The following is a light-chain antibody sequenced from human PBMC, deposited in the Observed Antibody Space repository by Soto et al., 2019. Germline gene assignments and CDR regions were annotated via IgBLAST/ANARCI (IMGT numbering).Light chain of an antibody. CDR2: ATS. J-gene: IGKJ4*01. V-gene: IGKV1-6*01. CDR3: LQDYSYPLT. Sequence: AIQRTQFPSSLSASVGDRVTITGRASQDIRSDLGWYQQIPGKAPKLLIYATSTLQSGVPSRFSGSGSGTDFTLTISSLQPEDFATYYCLQDYSYPLTFGEGTKVPIK. CDR1: QDIRSD.